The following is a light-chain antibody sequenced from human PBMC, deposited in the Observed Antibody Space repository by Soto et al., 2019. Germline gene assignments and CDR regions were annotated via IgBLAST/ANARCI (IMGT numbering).Light chain of an antibody. CDR1: QSISNY. CDR3: QQSYSTPLT. Sequence: DIQMTQSPSSLSTSVGDRVTITCRASQSISNYLNWYQHKPGKAPKLLIYGASSLQSGVPSRFSGSGSGTYFILTVSSLQPEYFATYYCQQSYSTPLTFGGGTRVEIK. CDR2: GAS. J-gene: IGKJ4*01. V-gene: IGKV1-39*01.